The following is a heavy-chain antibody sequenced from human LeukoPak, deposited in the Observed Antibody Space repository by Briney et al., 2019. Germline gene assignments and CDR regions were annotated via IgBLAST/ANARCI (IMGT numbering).Heavy chain of an antibody. V-gene: IGHV1-18*01. D-gene: IGHD3/OR15-3a*01. Sequence: ASVKVSCKASGYTFTSYGISWVRQAPGQGLEWMGWISTYNGNTNYAQKLQGRVTMTIDTSTSTAYMELKSLRSDDTAVYYCATAGDAIDSVMIWDFWGQGTLVTVSS. CDR2: ISTYNGNT. CDR1: GYTFTSYG. CDR3: ATAGDAIDSVMIWDF. J-gene: IGHJ4*02.